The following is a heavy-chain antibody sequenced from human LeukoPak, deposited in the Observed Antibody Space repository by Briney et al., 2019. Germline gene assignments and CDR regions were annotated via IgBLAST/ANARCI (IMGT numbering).Heavy chain of an antibody. J-gene: IGHJ4*01. CDR1: GFTFSTHW. CDR2: ADGGGGST. Sequence: GGSLRLSCAASGFTFSTHWMHWVRQVPGRGPMWASRADGGGGSTSYADSVKGRFSISRDNAKSTLYLQMNGLRAENTAVYYCARGPGSSGGAYVGDYWGHGTLVTVSS. CDR3: ARGPGSSGGAYVGDY. V-gene: IGHV3-74*01. D-gene: IGHD3-22*01.